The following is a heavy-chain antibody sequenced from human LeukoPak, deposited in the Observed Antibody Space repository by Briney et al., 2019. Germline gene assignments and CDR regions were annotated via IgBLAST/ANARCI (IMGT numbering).Heavy chain of an antibody. J-gene: IGHJ4*02. CDR3: ARDPLCDFWSGYLCPLDY. CDR1: GYSISSGYY. CDR2: IYNSGST. V-gene: IGHV4-38-2*02. D-gene: IGHD3-3*01. Sequence: SETLSLTCTVSGYSISSGYYWGWIRPPPGKGLEWIGIIYNSGSTYYNPSLKSRVTISVDTSKNQFSLKLSSVTAADTAVYYCARDPLCDFWSGYLCPLDYWGQGTLVTVSS.